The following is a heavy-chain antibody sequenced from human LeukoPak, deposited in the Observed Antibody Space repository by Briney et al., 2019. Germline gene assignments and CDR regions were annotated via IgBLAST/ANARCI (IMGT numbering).Heavy chain of an antibody. CDR3: AREGGQQQLDY. J-gene: IGHJ4*02. D-gene: IGHD6-13*01. CDR2: ISYDGSNK. Sequence: SCKASGYTFTSYAMHWVRQAPGKGLEWVAVISYDGSNKYYADSVKGRFTISRDNSKNTLYLQMNSLRAEDTAVYYCAREGGQQQLDYWGQGTLVTVSS. CDR1: GYTFTSYA. V-gene: IGHV3-30-3*01.